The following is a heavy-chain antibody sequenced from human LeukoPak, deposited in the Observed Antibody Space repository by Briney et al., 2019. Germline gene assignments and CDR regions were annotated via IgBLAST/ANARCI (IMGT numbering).Heavy chain of an antibody. V-gene: IGHV3-21*01. J-gene: IGHJ4*02. CDR3: ARDPGGGNYFDY. CDR1: GFTFSGYS. CDR2: ISSSSSYI. D-gene: IGHD3-16*01. Sequence: PGGSLRLSCAASGFTFSGYSMNWVRQAPGKGLEWVSSISSSSSYIYYADSVKGRFTISRDNAKNSLYLQMNSLRAEDTAVYYCARDPGGGNYFDYWGQGTLVTVSS.